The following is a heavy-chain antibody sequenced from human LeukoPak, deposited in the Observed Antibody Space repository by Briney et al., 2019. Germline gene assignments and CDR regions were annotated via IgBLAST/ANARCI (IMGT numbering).Heavy chain of an antibody. CDR1: GFPFSSYA. D-gene: IGHD6-6*01. V-gene: IGHV3-23*01. CDR3: AKGSIAAPREFDY. J-gene: IGHJ4*02. CDR2: ISGSGGST. Sequence: GSLRLSRAASGFPFSSYAMSWVRPAPGKGLEWVSAISGSGGSTYYADSVKGRSTISRDNSKNTLYLQMNSLRAEDTAVYYCAKGSIAAPREFDYWGQGTLVTVSS.